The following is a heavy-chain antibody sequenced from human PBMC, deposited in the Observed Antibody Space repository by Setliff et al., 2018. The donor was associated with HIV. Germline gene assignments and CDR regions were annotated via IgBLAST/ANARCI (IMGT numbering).Heavy chain of an antibody. CDR2: IYHSGSA. D-gene: IGHD2-8*01. Sequence: SETLSLTCIVSGASFTDHYWSWIRQPPGKGLEWIGYIYHSGSAYYNPSLKSRLTISIDTSKNQFYLKLSSLTAADTAVYYCARVKGALLMVYAINWFDPWGQGTLVTVSS. CDR3: ARVKGALLMVYAINWFDP. J-gene: IGHJ5*02. CDR1: GASFTDHY. V-gene: IGHV4-59*06.